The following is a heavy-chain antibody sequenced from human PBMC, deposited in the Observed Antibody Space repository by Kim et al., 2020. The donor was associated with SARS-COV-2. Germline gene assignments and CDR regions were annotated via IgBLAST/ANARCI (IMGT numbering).Heavy chain of an antibody. J-gene: IGHJ3*01. V-gene: IGHV3-64*01. CDR3: IVVVTAVHF. D-gene: IGHD2-21*01. Sequence: GSTYYANSVKGRFTISRDNSKNTLYIQRGGLRAEDMGVYYCIVVVTAVHFWGQGTMVTVSS. CDR2: GST.